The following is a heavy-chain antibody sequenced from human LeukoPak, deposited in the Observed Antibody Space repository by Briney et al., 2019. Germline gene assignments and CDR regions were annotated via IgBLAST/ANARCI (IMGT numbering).Heavy chain of an antibody. V-gene: IGHV4-38-2*01. D-gene: IGHD1/OR15-1a*01. CDR1: GYSINNAHY. J-gene: IGHJ4*02. Sequence: SETLSLTCAVSGYSINNAHYWGWIRQPPGKGLEWIGNISQSAIASYNPSLKSRVTISLDTSNHHFSLDLRSVTAADTAVYFCARASVEHSIVAGDYFDYWGQGTLVTVSS. CDR3: ARASVEHSIVAGDYFDY. CDR2: ISQSAIA.